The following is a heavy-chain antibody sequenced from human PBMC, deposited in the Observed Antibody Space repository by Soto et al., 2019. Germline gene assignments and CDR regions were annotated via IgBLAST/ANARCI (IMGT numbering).Heavy chain of an antibody. D-gene: IGHD2-2*01. V-gene: IGHV4-59*08. Sequence: QVQLQESGPGLVKPSETLSLTCTVSGGSISSYYWSWIRQPPGKGLEWIGYIYYSGSTNYNPSLKSRVTISVDTSKNQCSLKLSSVTAADTAVYYCASYCSSTSCYLLDAFDIWGQGTMVTVSS. CDR1: GGSISSYY. J-gene: IGHJ3*02. CDR3: ASYCSSTSCYLLDAFDI. CDR2: IYYSGST.